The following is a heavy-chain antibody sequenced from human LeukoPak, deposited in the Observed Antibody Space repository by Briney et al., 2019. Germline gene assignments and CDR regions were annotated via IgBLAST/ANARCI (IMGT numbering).Heavy chain of an antibody. CDR3: ARQYDSSGYYPDY. J-gene: IGHJ4*02. V-gene: IGHV4-30-2*01. CDR1: GGSISSGGYS. D-gene: IGHD3-22*01. Sequence: QTLSLTCAVSGGSISSGGYSWSWLRQPPGKGLEWIGYIYHSGSTYYNPSLKSRVTISVDTSKNQFSLKLSSVTAADTAVYYCARQYDSSGYYPDYWGQGTLVTVSS. CDR2: IYHSGST.